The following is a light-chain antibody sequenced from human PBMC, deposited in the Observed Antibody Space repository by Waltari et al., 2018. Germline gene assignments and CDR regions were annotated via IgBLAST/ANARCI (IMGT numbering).Light chain of an antibody. J-gene: IGLJ3*02. CDR3: QSYDSSLSGSV. CDR1: SSNIGAGYP. V-gene: IGLV1-40*01. Sequence: QSVLTQPPSVSGAPGQRVTITCTVSSSNIGAGYPVHWYQQLPGTAPKPLISGNSNRPSGVPDRFSGSKSGTSASLAITGLQAEDEADYYCQSYDSSLSGSVFGGGTKLTVL. CDR2: GNS.